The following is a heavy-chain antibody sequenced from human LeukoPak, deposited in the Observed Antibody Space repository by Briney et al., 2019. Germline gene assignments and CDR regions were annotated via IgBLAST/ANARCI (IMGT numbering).Heavy chain of an antibody. CDR1: GLTFSNSA. J-gene: IGHJ4*02. CDR2: ISVGSDVI. D-gene: IGHD3-9*01. CDR3: AKSHVSTATGTGRYFDY. V-gene: IGHV3-23*01. Sequence: GGSLRLSCAVSGLTFSNSAMSWVRQAPGTGLEWVSAISVGSDVIYYADSVKGRFAISRDNSKHTVYLQMDSLRAEDTAVYYCAKSHVSTATGTGRYFDYWGQGTLVTVSS.